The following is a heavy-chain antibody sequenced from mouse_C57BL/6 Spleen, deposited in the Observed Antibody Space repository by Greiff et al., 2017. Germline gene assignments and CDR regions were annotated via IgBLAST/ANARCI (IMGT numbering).Heavy chain of an antibody. Sequence: QVQLKESGAELVRPGTSVKVSCKASGYAFTNYLIEWVKQRPGQGLEWIGVINPGSGGTNYNEKFKGKATLTADKSSSTAYMQLSSLTSGDSAVYVCARSAGYPYYFDCWDQGTTLTVSS. CDR1: GYAFTNYL. CDR2: INPGSGGT. CDR3: ARSAGYPYYFDC. D-gene: IGHD3-2*02. J-gene: IGHJ2*01. V-gene: IGHV1-54*01.